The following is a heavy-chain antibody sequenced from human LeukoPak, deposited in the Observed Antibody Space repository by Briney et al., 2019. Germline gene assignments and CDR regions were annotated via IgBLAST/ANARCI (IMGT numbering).Heavy chain of an antibody. CDR1: GFTFSNYA. CDR3: AKLYGTTVHYHYYMDV. CDR2: VSGSSGLT. Sequence: QPGGSLRLSCAASGFTFSNYAMSWVRQAPGKGLEWVSAVSGSSGLTYYADSAKGRFTISRDNSKNTLSLQMNNLRAEDTAVYYCAKLYGTTVHYHYYMDVWGKGTTVTVSS. J-gene: IGHJ6*03. D-gene: IGHD1-1*01. V-gene: IGHV3-23*01.